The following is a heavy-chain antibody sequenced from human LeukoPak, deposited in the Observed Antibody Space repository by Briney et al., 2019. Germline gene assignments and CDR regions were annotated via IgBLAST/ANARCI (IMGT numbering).Heavy chain of an antibody. Sequence: KPSETLSLTCTVSGASISSTTYYWGWIRQPPRKGLEWTASIYYSGSTYYNPSLKSRVTISVDTSKNQFSLKLSSVTAADTAVYYCARGPQLWFRYWGQGTLVTVSS. CDR1: GASISSTTYY. D-gene: IGHD5-18*01. CDR2: IYYSGST. J-gene: IGHJ4*02. CDR3: ARGPQLWFRY. V-gene: IGHV4-39*01.